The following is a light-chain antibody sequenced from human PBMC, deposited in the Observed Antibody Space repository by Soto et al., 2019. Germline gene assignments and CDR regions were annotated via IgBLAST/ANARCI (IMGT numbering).Light chain of an antibody. CDR3: QQYGSSPPRT. Sequence: EIVVTQSPGTLSLSPGERATLSCRASQSVSSSFLAWYQQKAGQASRLLIYGASSRATGIPDRFSGTGSGTDSTLTISRLEPEAFAVYYCQQYGSSPPRTFGQWTKLEIK. CDR1: QSVSSSF. V-gene: IGKV3-20*01. J-gene: IGKJ2*02. CDR2: GAS.